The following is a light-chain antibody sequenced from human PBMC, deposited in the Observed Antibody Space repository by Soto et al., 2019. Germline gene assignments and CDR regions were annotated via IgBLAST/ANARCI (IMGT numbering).Light chain of an antibody. CDR1: QTIRGY. J-gene: IGKJ1*01. CDR3: QHYDAYSTWT. V-gene: IGKV1-5*03. CDR2: KAS. Sequence: DIQMTQPPSTLSASVGDRVTITCRASQTIRGYLAWYQQKPGKAPQLLIYKASTLESGVPSRFSGSGSGTEFTLTISNLQPDDFATYYCQHYDAYSTWTFGQGTKVDIK.